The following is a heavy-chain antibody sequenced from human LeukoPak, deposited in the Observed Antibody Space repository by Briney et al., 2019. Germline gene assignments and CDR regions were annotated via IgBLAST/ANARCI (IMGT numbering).Heavy chain of an antibody. D-gene: IGHD3-10*01. J-gene: IGHJ3*02. CDR2: IYYGGST. CDR1: GGSISSYY. Sequence: PSETLSLTCTVSGGSISSYYWSWIRQPPGKGLEWIGYIYYGGSTNYNPSLKSRVTISVDTSKNQFSLKLSSVTAADTAVYYCARGLLGATAFDIWGQGTMVTVSS. CDR3: ARGLLGATAFDI. V-gene: IGHV4-59*01.